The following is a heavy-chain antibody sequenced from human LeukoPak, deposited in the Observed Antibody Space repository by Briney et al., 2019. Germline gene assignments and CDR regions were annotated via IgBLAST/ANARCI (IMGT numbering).Heavy chain of an antibody. CDR3: ARERGYYGSGRYGADFDY. J-gene: IGHJ4*02. Sequence: HPGRSLRLSCAASGFTFSSYAMHWVRQAPGKGLEWVAVISYDGSNKYYADSVKGRCTISRDTSKNTLYLQMNSLRAEDTAVYYCARERGYYGSGRYGADFDYWGQGTLVTVSS. V-gene: IGHV3-30*04. CDR2: ISYDGSNK. CDR1: GFTFSSYA. D-gene: IGHD3-10*01.